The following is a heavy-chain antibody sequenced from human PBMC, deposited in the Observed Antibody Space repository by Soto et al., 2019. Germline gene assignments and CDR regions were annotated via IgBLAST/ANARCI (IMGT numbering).Heavy chain of an antibody. CDR1: GFSFSDYT. CDR3: ARDRHSGSYSWFDP. J-gene: IGHJ5*02. Sequence: GGSLRLSCSASGFSFSDYTMNWFRQAPGMGLEWVSSISTSGTYIYYADSLKGRFTISRDNTKNSLYLQMHSLRAEDTALYYCARDRHSGSYSWFDPWGQGTLVTVSS. V-gene: IGHV3-21*04. D-gene: IGHD1-26*01. CDR2: ISTSGTYI.